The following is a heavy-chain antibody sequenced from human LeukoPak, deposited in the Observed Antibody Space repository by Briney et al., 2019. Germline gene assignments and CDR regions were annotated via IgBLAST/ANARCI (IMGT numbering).Heavy chain of an antibody. J-gene: IGHJ3*02. Sequence: PGGSLRLSCAASGFTFSSYAMSWVRQAPGKGLEWVSAISGSGGSTCYADSVKGRFTISRDNSKNTLYLQMNSLRAEDTAVYYCAKGDYYDSSGYSDAFDIWGQGTMVTVSS. D-gene: IGHD3-22*01. V-gene: IGHV3-23*01. CDR1: GFTFSSYA. CDR3: AKGDYYDSSGYSDAFDI. CDR2: ISGSGGST.